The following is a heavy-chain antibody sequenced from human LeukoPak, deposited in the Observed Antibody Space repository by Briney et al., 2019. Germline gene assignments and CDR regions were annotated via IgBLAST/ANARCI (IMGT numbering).Heavy chain of an antibody. CDR1: GYIFTNYY. D-gene: IGHD3-10*01. V-gene: IGHV1-2*02. CDR2: INPSNHRT. CDR3: ARVIGFGELSLGY. Sequence: GASVKVSCKASGYIFTNYYIHWVRQAPGQGLEWMGLINPSNHRTNYAQRFQGRVTMTRDTSISTAYMELSSLTSDDTAVYYCARVIGFGELSLGYWGQGTLVTVSS. J-gene: IGHJ4*02.